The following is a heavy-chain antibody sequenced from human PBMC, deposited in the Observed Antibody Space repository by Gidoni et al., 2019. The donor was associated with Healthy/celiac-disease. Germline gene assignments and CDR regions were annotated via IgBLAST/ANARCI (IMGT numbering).Heavy chain of an antibody. Sequence: QVQLVESGGGVVKPGRSLRLSCAAAGCTFSRYGMHWVRQAPGKGLEWVAVIWYDGSNKYYADSVKGRFTISRDNSKNTLYLQMNSLRAEDTAVYYCARADYYYGMDVWGQGTTVTVSS. V-gene: IGHV3-33*01. J-gene: IGHJ6*02. CDR3: ARADYYYGMDV. CDR1: GCTFSRYG. CDR2: IWYDGSNK.